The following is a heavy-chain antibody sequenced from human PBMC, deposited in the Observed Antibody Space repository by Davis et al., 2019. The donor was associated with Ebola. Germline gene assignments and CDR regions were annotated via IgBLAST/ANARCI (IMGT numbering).Heavy chain of an antibody. CDR2: ISGDGGST. J-gene: IGHJ6*02. CDR3: ANFGYDFWRTTYYYYGMDV. D-gene: IGHD3-3*01. CDR1: GFTFDDYA. Sequence: GESLKISCAASGFTFDDYAMHWVRQAPGKGLEWVSLISGDGGSTYYADSVKGRFTISRDNSKNSLYLQMNSLRTEDTALYYCANFGYDFWRTTYYYYGMDVWGQGTTVTVSS. V-gene: IGHV3-43*02.